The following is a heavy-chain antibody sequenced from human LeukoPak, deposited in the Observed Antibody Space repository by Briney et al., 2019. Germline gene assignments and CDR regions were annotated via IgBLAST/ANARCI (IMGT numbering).Heavy chain of an antibody. CDR2: IYYSGST. D-gene: IGHD3-9*01. V-gene: IGHV4-59*08. CDR1: GGSFSSYY. J-gene: IGHJ5*02. Sequence: SETLSLTCAVYGGSFSSYYWSWIRQPPGKGLEWIGYIYYSGSTNYNPSLKSRVTISVDTSKNQFSLKLSSVTAADTAVYYCAGQAYYDILTGVSAWVPFAPWGQGTLVTVSS. CDR3: AGQAYYDILTGVSAWVPFAP.